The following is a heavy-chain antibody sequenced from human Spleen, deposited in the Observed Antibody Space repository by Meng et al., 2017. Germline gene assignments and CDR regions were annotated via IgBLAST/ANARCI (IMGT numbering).Heavy chain of an antibody. CDR3: ARNGGQFPFDP. V-gene: IGHV3-30*14. D-gene: IGHD2-21*01. CDR2: ISNEGSEK. Sequence: GFFVSRYAMHWVRQAPGKGLEWVAVISNEGSEKYYADSVKGRFTISRDNSKNTVDLQMNSLRAEDTAVYYCARNGGQFPFDPWGQGTLVTVSS. CDR1: GFFVSRYA. J-gene: IGHJ5*02.